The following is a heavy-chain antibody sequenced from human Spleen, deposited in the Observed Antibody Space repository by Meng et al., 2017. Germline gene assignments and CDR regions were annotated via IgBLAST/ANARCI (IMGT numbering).Heavy chain of an antibody. CDR3: TRERVAFDI. CDR1: GFTVSSNE. V-gene: IGHV3-49*04. CDR2: IRSKTYGGTT. Sequence: GESLKISCAASGFTVSSNEMSWVRQAPGKGLEWVGFIRSKTYGGTTEYAASVKGRFTISRDDSKSIAYLQMNSLKTEDTAVYYCTRERVAFDIWGQGTMVTVSS. J-gene: IGHJ3*02.